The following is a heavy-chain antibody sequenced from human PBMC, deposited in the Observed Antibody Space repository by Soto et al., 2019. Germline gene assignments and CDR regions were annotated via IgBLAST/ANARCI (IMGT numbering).Heavy chain of an antibody. J-gene: IGHJ4*02. CDR3: TTDRDVEVRGVLFHY. CDR1: GFTFSNAW. V-gene: IGHV3-15*01. D-gene: IGHD3-10*01. Sequence: EVQLVESGGGLVKPGGSLRLSCAASGFTFSNAWMTWVRQAPGRGLEWVGRIQSKTDSGTTDYSAPVKGRFTISRDDSKNTLYLQMNSLQTEDTAVYYCTTDRDVEVRGVLFHYWGQGTLVTVSS. CDR2: IQSKTDSGTT.